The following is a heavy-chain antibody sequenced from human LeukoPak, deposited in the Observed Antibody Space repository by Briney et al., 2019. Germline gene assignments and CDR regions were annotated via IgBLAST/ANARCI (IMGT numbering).Heavy chain of an antibody. CDR3: ARAGGWANWAEEDFDY. J-gene: IGHJ4*02. Sequence: GGSLRLSCAASGFTVSSNYLSWVRQAPGKGLEWVSVIYGGGSTYYADSVKGRFTISRDNSKNTLYLQMNNLRAEDTAVYYCARAGGWANWAEEDFDYWGQGTLVTVSS. V-gene: IGHV3-53*01. CDR2: IYGGGST. D-gene: IGHD7-27*01. CDR1: GFTVSSNY.